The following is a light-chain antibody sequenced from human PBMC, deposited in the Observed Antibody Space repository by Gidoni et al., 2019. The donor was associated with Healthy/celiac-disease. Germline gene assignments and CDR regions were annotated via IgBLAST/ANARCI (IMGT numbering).Light chain of an antibody. CDR2: DAS. Sequence: EIVLTQSPATLSLSPGERATLSCRASQSVSSYLAWYQQKPGQAPRLLIDDASNRATGLPARFSGSGSGTDFTLTLSSLEPEDFAVYYCPQRSNWPPYTFGQGTKLEIK. J-gene: IGKJ2*01. CDR1: QSVSSY. CDR3: PQRSNWPPYT. V-gene: IGKV3-11*01.